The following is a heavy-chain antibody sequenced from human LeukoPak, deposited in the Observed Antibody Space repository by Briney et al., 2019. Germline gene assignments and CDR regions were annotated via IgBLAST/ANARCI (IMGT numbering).Heavy chain of an antibody. CDR3: ARASGAIFGADHYYGVDV. CDR1: GYTLTELS. CDR2: FDPEDGET. Sequence: ASVKVSCKVSGYTLTELSMHWVRQAPGKGLEWMGGFDPEDGETIYAQKFQGRVTMTEDTSTDTAYMELSSLRSEDTAVYYCARASGAIFGADHYYGVDVWGQGTTVTVSS. D-gene: IGHD3-3*01. V-gene: IGHV1-24*01. J-gene: IGHJ6*02.